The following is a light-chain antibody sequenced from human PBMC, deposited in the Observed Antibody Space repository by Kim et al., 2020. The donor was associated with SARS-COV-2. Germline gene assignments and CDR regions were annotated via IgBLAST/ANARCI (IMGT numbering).Light chain of an antibody. CDR3: SSYTTRSTSV. Sequence: GQSITISCTGTSSDVGGYNYVSWYQQSPGKAPKLLIYDVFKRPSGVSNRFSGSKSGNTASLTISGLQAEDEADYYCSSYTTRSTSVFGGGTQLTVL. V-gene: IGLV2-14*04. CDR1: SSDVGGYNY. J-gene: IGLJ3*02. CDR2: DVF.